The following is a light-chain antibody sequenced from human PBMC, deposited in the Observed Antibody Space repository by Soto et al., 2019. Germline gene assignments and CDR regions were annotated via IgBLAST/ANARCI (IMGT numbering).Light chain of an antibody. CDR3: QQYNNWPLT. J-gene: IGKJ4*01. Sequence: ETVMTQTPATLSVSPGDRATLPCRASQSISTNLAWYQQKPGQAPRLLIYDASTRATGIPARFSGSGSGTEFTLTISSLLSEDFAVYSCQQYNNWPLTFGGGTKVEIK. CDR1: QSISTN. CDR2: DAS. V-gene: IGKV3D-15*01.